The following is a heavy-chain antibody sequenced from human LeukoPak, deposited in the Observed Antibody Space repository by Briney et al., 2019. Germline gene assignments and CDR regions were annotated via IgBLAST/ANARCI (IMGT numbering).Heavy chain of an antibody. V-gene: IGHV3-48*04. D-gene: IGHD5-18*01. CDR1: GFTFSNYG. CDR3: ARVIQLWSLYYFDY. Sequence: GGSLRLSCAASGFTFSNYGMHWVRQAPGKGLEWVSYISSSGSTIYYADSVKGRFTISRDNAKNSLYLQMNSLRAEDTAVYYCARVIQLWSLYYFDYWGQGTLVTVSS. J-gene: IGHJ4*02. CDR2: ISSSGSTI.